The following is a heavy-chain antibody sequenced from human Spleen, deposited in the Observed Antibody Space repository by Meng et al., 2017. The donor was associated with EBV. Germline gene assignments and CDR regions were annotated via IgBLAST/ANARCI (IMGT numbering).Heavy chain of an antibody. CDR2: IFYSGST. D-gene: IGHD4-17*01. J-gene: IGHJ5*02. Sequence: QVRLPEAGPGLLKPSETLSLTCTVSGGSISSSSYYWGWIRQPPGKGLEWIGSIFYSGSTYYNPSLKSRVTISVDTSKNQFSLKLSSVTAADTAVYYCARVTVTTLLFDPWGQGTLVTVSS. CDR3: ARVTVTTLLFDP. V-gene: IGHV4-39*07. CDR1: GGSISSSSYY.